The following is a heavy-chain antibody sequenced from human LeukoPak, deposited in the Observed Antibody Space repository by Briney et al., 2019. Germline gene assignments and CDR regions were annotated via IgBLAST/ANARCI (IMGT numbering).Heavy chain of an antibody. CDR2: ISWNSGSI. Sequence: GGSLSLSCAASGFTFSSYAMSWVRQAPGKGLEWVSGISWNSGSIGYADSVKGRFTISRDNAKNSLYLQMNSLRAEDTALYYCAKYDIWGQGTMVTVSP. CDR3: AKYDI. J-gene: IGHJ3*02. CDR1: GFTFSSYA. V-gene: IGHV3-9*01.